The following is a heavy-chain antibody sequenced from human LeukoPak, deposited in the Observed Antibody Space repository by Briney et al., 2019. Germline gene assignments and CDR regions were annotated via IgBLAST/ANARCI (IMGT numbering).Heavy chain of an antibody. CDR3: ARLSVSPHPPFDY. D-gene: IGHD1-26*01. Sequence: SETLSLTRTVSGGSISSYYWSWIRQPPGKGLEWIGYIYYSGSTYYNPSLKSRVTISVDTSKNQFSLKLTTVTAADTAVYYCARLSVSPHPPFDYWGQGTLVTVSS. V-gene: IGHV4-59*08. CDR2: IYYSGST. CDR1: GGSISSYY. J-gene: IGHJ4*02.